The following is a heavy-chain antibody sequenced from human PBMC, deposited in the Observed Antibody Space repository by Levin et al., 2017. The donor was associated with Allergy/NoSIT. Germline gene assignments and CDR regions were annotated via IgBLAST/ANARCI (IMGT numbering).Heavy chain of an antibody. J-gene: IGHJ5*02. V-gene: IGHV4-4*02. CDR3: ARHRVGRCSSTSCYNSFDP. CDR2: IYHSGST. CDR1: GGSISSSNW. Sequence: SQTLSLTCAVSGGSISSSNWWSWVRQPPGKGLEWIGEIYHSGSTNYNPSLKSRVTISVDKSKNQFSLKLSSVTAADTAVYYCARHRVGRCSSTSCYNSFDPWGQGTLVTVSS. D-gene: IGHD2-2*01.